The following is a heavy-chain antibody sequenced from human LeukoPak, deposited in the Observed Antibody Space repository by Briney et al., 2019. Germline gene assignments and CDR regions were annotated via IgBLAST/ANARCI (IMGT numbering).Heavy chain of an antibody. D-gene: IGHD6-13*01. CDR3: ARDSPTAVARYSSSWPHFDY. CDR1: GYTFTSYG. J-gene: IGHJ4*02. CDR2: ISAYNGNT. V-gene: IGHV1-18*01. Sequence: ASVKVSCKASGYTFTSYGISWVRQAPGQGLEWMGWISAYNGNTNYAQKLQGRVTMTTDTSTSTAYMELRSLRSDDTAVYYCARDSPTAVARYSSSWPHFDYWGQGTLVTVSS.